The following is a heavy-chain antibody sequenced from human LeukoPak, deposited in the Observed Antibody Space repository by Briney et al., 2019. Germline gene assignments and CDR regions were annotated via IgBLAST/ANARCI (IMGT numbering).Heavy chain of an antibody. D-gene: IGHD6-6*01. J-gene: IGHJ4*02. V-gene: IGHV4-39*01. CDR1: GGSISSSSYY. CDR3: ARKHSSYPFDY. CDR2: IYYSGST. Sequence: SETLSLTCTVSGGSISSSSYYWGWIRQPPGKGLEWIGSIYYSGSTYYNPSLKSRVTISVDTSKNQFSLKLSSVTAADTAVYYCARKHSSYPFDYWGQGTLVTVSS.